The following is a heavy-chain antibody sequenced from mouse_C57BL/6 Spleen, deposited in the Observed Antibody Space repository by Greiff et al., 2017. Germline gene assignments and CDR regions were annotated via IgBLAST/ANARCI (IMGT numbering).Heavy chain of an antibody. CDR3: ARAGGHAMDY. V-gene: IGHV1-82*01. CDR2: IYPGDGDT. CDR1: GYAFSSSW. Sequence: LVESGPELVKPGASVKISCKASGYAFSSSWMNWVKQRPGKGLEWIGRIYPGDGDTNYTGKFKGKATLTADKSSSTAYMQLSSLTSEDSAVYFCARAGGHAMDYWGQGTSVTVSS. J-gene: IGHJ4*01.